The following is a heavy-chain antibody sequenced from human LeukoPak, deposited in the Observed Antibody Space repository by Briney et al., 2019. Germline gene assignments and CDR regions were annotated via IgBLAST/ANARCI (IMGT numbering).Heavy chain of an antibody. CDR3: ARGTNPPYFDS. Sequence: ASVKVSCKASGYTFDTYGISWVRQAPGQGLEWMGWISADNGNTNYAQKVQGRVTMTTDTSTNTAYMELRSLRSGDTAVYYCARGTNPPYFDSWGQGTLVTVSS. CDR2: ISADNGNT. D-gene: IGHD2-8*01. V-gene: IGHV1-18*01. CDR1: GYTFDTYG. J-gene: IGHJ4*02.